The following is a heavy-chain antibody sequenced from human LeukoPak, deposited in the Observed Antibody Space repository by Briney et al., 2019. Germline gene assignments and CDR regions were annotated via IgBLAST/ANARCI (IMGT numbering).Heavy chain of an antibody. CDR3: ARVSVGRYYFDN. V-gene: IGHV3-74*01. D-gene: IGHD3-3*02. CDR2: INPDGSTT. CDR1: GFTFSSYW. J-gene: IGHJ4*02. Sequence: GGSLRLSCATSGFTFSSYWMHWVRQAPGKGLVWVSRINPDGSTTSYADSVKGRFTISRDSAKNTLYLQMNSLRAEDTAVYYCARVSVGRYYFDNWGQGTPVTVS.